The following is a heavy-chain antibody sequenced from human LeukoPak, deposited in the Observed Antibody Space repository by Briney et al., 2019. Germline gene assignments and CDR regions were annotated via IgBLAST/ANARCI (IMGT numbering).Heavy chain of an antibody. D-gene: IGHD5-18*01. Sequence: GGSLRLSCAASGFTFDDYAMHWVRQAPGKGLEWVSGISWNSGSIGYADSVKGRFTISRDNAKNSLYLQMNSLRVEDTAVYYCARGGSRQYNFWGQGTLVTVSS. J-gene: IGHJ4*02. CDR1: GFTFDDYA. CDR2: ISWNSGSI. CDR3: ARGGSRQYNF. V-gene: IGHV3-9*01.